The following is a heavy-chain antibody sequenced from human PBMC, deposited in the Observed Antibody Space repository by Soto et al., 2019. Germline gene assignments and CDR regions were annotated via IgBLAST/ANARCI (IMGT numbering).Heavy chain of an antibody. CDR2: ISGSGGST. V-gene: IGHV3-23*01. D-gene: IGHD3-22*01. CDR3: AKDNNYYDSSGYYGLWYYYYGMDV. J-gene: IGHJ6*02. CDR1: GFTFSSYA. Sequence: GGSLRLSCAASGFTFSSYAMSWVRQAPGKGLEWASAISGSGGSTYYADSVKGRFTISRDNSKNTLYLQMNSLRAEDTAVYYCAKDNNYYDSSGYYGLWYYYYGMDVWGQGTTVTVSS.